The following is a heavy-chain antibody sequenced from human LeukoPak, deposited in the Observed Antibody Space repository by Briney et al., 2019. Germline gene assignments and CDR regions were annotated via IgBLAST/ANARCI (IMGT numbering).Heavy chain of an antibody. J-gene: IGHJ6*03. V-gene: IGHV3-7*01. D-gene: IGHD6-6*01. CDR2: IKQDGSEK. Sequence: GGSLRLSCAASGFTFSSYWMGWVRQAPGKGLEWVANIKQDGSEKYYVDSVKGRFTISRDNAKNSLYLQMNSLRAEDTAVYYCARDDKQLVWNYYYYYMDVWGKGTTVTVSS. CDR1: GFTFSSYW. CDR3: ARDDKQLVWNYYYYYMDV.